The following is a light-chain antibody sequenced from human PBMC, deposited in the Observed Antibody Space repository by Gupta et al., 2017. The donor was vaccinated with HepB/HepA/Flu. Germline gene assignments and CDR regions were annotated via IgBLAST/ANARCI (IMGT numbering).Light chain of an antibody. Sequence: TVVTQEPSFSVSPGGTVTLTCGLSSGSVPTSYYPSWFQQTPGQAPRTLIYSTNTRSAGAPDRFSGSVLANKDALPITGAQSDEDSDYYSVQSMGSGTLVFGGGTKLTVL. CDR2: STN. J-gene: IGLJ2*01. CDR3: VQSMGSGTLV. CDR1: SGSVPTSYY. V-gene: IGLV8-61*01.